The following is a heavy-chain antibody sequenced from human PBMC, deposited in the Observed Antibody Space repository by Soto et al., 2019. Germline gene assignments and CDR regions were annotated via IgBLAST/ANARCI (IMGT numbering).Heavy chain of an antibody. Sequence: QVQLEQSGAEVRKPGSSVKVTCKASGGTFRNYAVAWVRQAPGQGLEWMGGIIPIFATPIYAQNFQGRLTIAADESPTTVYMAMSSLTSEDTAVYFCARGVGCIDTNCFAEYLHSYGLDVWGQGTAVIVSS. J-gene: IGHJ6*02. CDR3: ARGVGCIDTNCFAEYLHSYGLDV. D-gene: IGHD2-2*01. V-gene: IGHV1-69*12. CDR1: GGTFRNYA. CDR2: IIPIFATP.